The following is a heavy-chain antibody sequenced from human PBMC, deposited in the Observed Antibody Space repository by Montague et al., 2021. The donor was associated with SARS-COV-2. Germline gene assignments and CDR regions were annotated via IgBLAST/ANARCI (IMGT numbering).Heavy chain of an antibody. CDR1: GFTFSSYS. Sequence: SLRLSCAASGFTFSSYSMNWARQAPGKGLEWVSSISSSSSYIYYADSVKGRFTISRDNAKNSLYLQMNSLRAEDTAVYYCARDQQLVLGYYYGMDVWGQGTTVTVSS. D-gene: IGHD6-13*01. J-gene: IGHJ6*02. CDR2: ISSSSSYI. CDR3: ARDQQLVLGYYYGMDV. V-gene: IGHV3-21*01.